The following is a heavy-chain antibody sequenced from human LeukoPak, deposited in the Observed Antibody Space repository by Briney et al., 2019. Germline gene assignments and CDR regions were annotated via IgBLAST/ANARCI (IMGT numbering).Heavy chain of an antibody. V-gene: IGHV4-59*08. CDR2: IYYSGST. D-gene: IGHD5-12*01. CDR1: GGSISSYY. CDR3: ARRVGYPDAFDI. J-gene: IGHJ3*02. Sequence: SETLSLTCTVSGGSISSYYWSWIRQPPGKGLEWIGYIYYSGSTNHNPSLKSRVTISVDTSKNQFSLKLSSVTAADTAVYYCARRVGYPDAFDIWGQGTMVTVSS.